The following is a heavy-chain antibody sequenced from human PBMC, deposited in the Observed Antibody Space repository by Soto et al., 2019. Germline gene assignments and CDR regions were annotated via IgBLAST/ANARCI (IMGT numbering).Heavy chain of an antibody. D-gene: IGHD3-22*01. Sequence: GESLKISCNGSGYIFTSYWIGWVRQMPGKGLEWMGIIYPGDSDTRYSPSFQGQVTISADKSISTAYLQWSSLKASDTAMYYCARHYYYDSSGFDYWGQGTLVTVS. V-gene: IGHV5-51*01. CDR2: IYPGDSDT. CDR1: GYIFTSYW. J-gene: IGHJ4*02. CDR3: ARHYYYDSSGFDY.